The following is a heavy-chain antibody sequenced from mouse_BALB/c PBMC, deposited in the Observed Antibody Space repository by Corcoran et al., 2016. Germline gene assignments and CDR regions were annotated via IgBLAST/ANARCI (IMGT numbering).Heavy chain of an antibody. D-gene: IGHD1-1*01. Sequence: QIQLVQSGPELKKPGETVKISCKASGYTFTNYGMNWVKQSPGKGLKWMGWINTYTGEPTYADDFKGRFAFSLETSASTAYLQINNLKNEDTATYFCARYYYGSRLDYWGQGTTLTVSS. CDR2: INTYTGEP. CDR1: GYTFTNYG. J-gene: IGHJ2*01. CDR3: ARYYYGSRLDY. V-gene: IGHV9-3-1*01.